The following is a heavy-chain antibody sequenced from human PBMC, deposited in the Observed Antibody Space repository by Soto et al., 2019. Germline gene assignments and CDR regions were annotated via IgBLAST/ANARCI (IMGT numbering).Heavy chain of an antibody. CDR2: IIPIFGTA. V-gene: IGHV1-69*12. J-gene: IGHJ6*01. Sequence: QVQLVQSGAEVKKPGSSVKVSCKASGGTFSSYAISWVRQAPGQGLEWMGGIIPIFGTADYAQKFQGRVTITADESTSTAYMELTSLRSEDTAVYYCATAVLLMYYYYGMDVWGQGTRVTVSS. D-gene: IGHD2-8*01. CDR1: GGTFSSYA. CDR3: ATAVLLMYYYYGMDV.